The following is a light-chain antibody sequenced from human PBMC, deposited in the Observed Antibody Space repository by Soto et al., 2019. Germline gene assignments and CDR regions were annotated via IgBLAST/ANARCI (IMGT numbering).Light chain of an antibody. CDR1: SNDVGSYNL. CDR3: CSYAGSSTLV. Sequence: QSALTQPASVSGSPGQSITISCTGTSNDVGSYNLVSWYQQHPGKAPKLIIYEGSKRPSGLSNRFSGSKSGNTASLTISGLQAEDEADYYCCSYAGSSTLVFGGGTKLTVL. CDR2: EGS. J-gene: IGLJ2*01. V-gene: IGLV2-23*01.